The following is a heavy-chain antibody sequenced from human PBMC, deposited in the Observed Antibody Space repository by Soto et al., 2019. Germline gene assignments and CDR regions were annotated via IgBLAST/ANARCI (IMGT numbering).Heavy chain of an antibody. V-gene: IGHV3-23*01. CDR1: GFFFSNYA. Sequence: RLSCAASGFFFSNYAMSWVRQAPGKGLEWVSSISGSGSSTYYADFVKGRFTISRDSSKNTLYLQMNSLRAEDRAVYYCAREPETSAGYGMDVWGQGTTVTVSS. CDR2: ISGSGSST. J-gene: IGHJ6*02. CDR3: AREPETSAGYGMDV. D-gene: IGHD1-1*01.